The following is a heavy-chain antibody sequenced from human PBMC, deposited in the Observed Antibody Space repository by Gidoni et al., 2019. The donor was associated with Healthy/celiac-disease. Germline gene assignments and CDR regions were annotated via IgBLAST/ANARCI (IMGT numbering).Heavy chain of an antibody. J-gene: IGHJ4*02. CDR2: ISYDGSNK. Sequence: QVQLVESGGGVVQPGRSLRLSCAASGFTFSSYGMHWVRQAPGKGLEWVAVISYDGSNKYYADSVKGRFTISRDNSKNTLYLQMNSLRAEDTAVYYCARVTQVGATGFDYWGQGTLVTVSS. V-gene: IGHV3-30*03. CDR3: ARVTQVGATGFDY. CDR1: GFTFSSYG. D-gene: IGHD1-26*01.